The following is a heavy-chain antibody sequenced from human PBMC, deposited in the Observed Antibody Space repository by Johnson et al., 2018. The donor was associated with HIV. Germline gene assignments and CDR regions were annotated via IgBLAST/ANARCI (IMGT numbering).Heavy chain of an antibody. CDR2: INWNGGST. J-gene: IGHJ3*02. Sequence: VQLVESGGGVVRPGGSLRLSCAASGFTFDDYGMSWVRQAPGKGLKWVSGINWNGGSTGYADSVKGRFTISRENAKNSLYLQMNSLRAEDTALYYCAKDIGGTSSSWSYPWGAFDIWGQGTMVTVSS. CDR1: GFTFDDYG. CDR3: AKDIGGTSSSWSYPWGAFDI. D-gene: IGHD6-13*01. V-gene: IGHV3-20*04.